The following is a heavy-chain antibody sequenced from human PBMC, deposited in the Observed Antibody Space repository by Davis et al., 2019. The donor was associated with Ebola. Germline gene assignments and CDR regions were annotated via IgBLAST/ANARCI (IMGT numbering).Heavy chain of an antibody. V-gene: IGHV5-51*01. Sequence: GESLKISCKGSGYSFTSYWIGWVRQMPGKGLEWMGIIYPGDSDTRYSPSFQGQVTISADRSISTAYLPWSSLKASDTAIYYCARLGGAYYGSGSSNYGIVVWGQGTTVTVSS. CDR2: IYPGDSDT. CDR3: ARLGGAYYGSGSSNYGIVV. CDR1: GYSFTSYW. J-gene: IGHJ6*02. D-gene: IGHD3-10*01.